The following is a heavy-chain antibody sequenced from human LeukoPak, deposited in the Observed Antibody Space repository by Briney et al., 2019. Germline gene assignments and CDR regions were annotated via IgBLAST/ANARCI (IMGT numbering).Heavy chain of an antibody. V-gene: IGHV1-69*13. D-gene: IGHD4-17*01. CDR3: ARSRPMTTVTYNWFDP. J-gene: IGHJ5*02. CDR1: GGTFSSYA. CDR2: IIPIFGTA. Sequence: SVKVSCKASGGTFSSYAISWVRQAPGQGLEWMGGIIPIFGTANYAQKFQGRVTITADESTSTAYMELSSLRSEDTAVYYCARSRPMTTVTYNWFDPWGQGTLVTVTS.